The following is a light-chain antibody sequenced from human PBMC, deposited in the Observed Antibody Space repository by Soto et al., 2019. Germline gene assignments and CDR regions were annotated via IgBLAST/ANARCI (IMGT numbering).Light chain of an antibody. J-gene: IGKJ1*01. V-gene: IGKV1-17*01. CDR2: GAS. Sequence: DIQMTQSPSSLSASVGDRVNIPCRASQGIGNDLGWYQQKPGKAPKRLIYGASILQSGVPSRFSGSGSGPAFTLTTSRLQPEDFAAYYCLHLDSYARMFGPGTKAQIK. CDR1: QGIGND. CDR3: LHLDSYARM.